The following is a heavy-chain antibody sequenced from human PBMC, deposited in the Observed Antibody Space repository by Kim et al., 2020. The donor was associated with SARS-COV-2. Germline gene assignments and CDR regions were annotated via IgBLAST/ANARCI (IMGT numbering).Heavy chain of an antibody. CDR3: AKALGWGYGMDV. CDR1: GFTFSSYA. CDR2: IHSGGDST. Sequence: GGSLRLSCAASGFTFSSYAMSWVRQAPGKGLEWVSVIHSGGDSTYYADPVKGRFTISRDNSKNTLYLQMNSLRAEDTAVFYCAKALGWGYGMDVWGQGTTVPVSS. D-gene: IGHD3-16*01. V-gene: IGHV3-23*03. J-gene: IGHJ6*02.